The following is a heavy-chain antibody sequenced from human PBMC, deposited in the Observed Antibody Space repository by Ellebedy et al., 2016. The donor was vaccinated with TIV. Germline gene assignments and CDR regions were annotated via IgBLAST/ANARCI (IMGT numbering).Heavy chain of an antibody. J-gene: IGHJ4*02. V-gene: IGHV4-4*01. CDR3: ARGFPAAWELAGA. CDR2: IYHIGTT. Sequence: SWVRQPPGKGLEWIGQIYHIGTTNYNPSLKSRVTISVDESNNQISLNMSSVTAADTAVYFCARGFPAAWELAGAWGQGTLVTVSA. D-gene: IGHD1-26*01.